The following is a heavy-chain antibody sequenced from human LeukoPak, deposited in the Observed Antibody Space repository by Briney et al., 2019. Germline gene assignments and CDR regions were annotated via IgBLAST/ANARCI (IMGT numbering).Heavy chain of an antibody. Sequence: GGSLRLSCAASGFTFRSYAMSWVRQAPGKGLEWVSAISSSGGSTYHADSVRGRFTISRDTSKNMVYLQMNSLRAEETAVYYCARDLGGYGYYGMDVWGQGTTVTVSS. V-gene: IGHV3-23*01. CDR3: ARDLGGYGYYGMDV. CDR1: GFTFRSYA. J-gene: IGHJ6*02. D-gene: IGHD3-22*01. CDR2: ISSSGGST.